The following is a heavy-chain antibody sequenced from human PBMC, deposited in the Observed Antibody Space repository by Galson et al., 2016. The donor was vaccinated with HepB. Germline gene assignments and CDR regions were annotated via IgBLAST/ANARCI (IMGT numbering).Heavy chain of an antibody. CDR3: ARGGASDASGY. J-gene: IGHJ4*02. CDR1: GFSVSNNY. D-gene: IGHD2-21*02. CDR2: IYSGGVT. Sequence: SLRLSCAASGFSVSNNYMTWVRQAPGKGLEWVSLIYSGGVTSFADSVKGRFTISRDNSKNTLYLQMNCLRAEDTAVYYCARGGASDASGYWGQGTLVTFSS. V-gene: IGHV3-53*01.